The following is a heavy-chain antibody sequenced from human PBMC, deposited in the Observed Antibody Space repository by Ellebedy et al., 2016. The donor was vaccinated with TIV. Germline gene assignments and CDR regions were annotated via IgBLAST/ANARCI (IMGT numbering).Heavy chain of an antibody. Sequence: MPGGSLRLSCSVSGGSISGYYWTWIRQPAGKGLEWIGRVYSSGTTNYNPSLKGRVTMSVDTPKNEISLKLRSVTAADTAVYYCVRDYTPMVTTWFDSWGQGTLVTVSS. D-gene: IGHD5-18*01. CDR2: VYSSGTT. V-gene: IGHV4-4*07. J-gene: IGHJ5*01. CDR1: GGSISGYY. CDR3: VRDYTPMVTTWFDS.